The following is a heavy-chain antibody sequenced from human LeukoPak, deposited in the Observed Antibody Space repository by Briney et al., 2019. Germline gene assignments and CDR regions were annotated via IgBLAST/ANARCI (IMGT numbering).Heavy chain of an antibody. CDR2: ISYDGGNK. CDR3: AKGTHYYDSSGYWGAFDI. CDR1: GFTFSSND. D-gene: IGHD3-22*01. Sequence: PGGSLRLSCAASGFTFSSNDIHWVRQAPGKGLEWVVIISYDGGNKYYADSVKGRFAISRDNSKNTLYLQMISLRAEDTAVYYCAKGTHYYDSSGYWGAFDIWGQGTMVTVSS. J-gene: IGHJ3*02. V-gene: IGHV3-30*18.